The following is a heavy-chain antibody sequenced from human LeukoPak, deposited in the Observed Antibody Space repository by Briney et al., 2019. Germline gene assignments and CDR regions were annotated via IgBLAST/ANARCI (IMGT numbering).Heavy chain of an antibody. CDR2: INHSGST. V-gene: IGHV4-34*01. Sequence: PSETLSLTCAVYGGSFSGYYWRWIRQPPGKGLEWIGEINHSGSTNYNPSLKSRVTISVDTSKNQHSLKLSSVTAADTAVYYCARGGDFWSGYYSRRNWFDPWGQGTLVTVSS. D-gene: IGHD3-3*01. CDR3: ARGGDFWSGYYSRRNWFDP. CDR1: GGSFSGYY. J-gene: IGHJ5*02.